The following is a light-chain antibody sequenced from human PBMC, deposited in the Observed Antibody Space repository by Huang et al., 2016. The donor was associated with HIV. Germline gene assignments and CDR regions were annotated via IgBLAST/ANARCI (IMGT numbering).Light chain of an antibody. J-gene: IGKJ2*01. CDR1: QSGTNF. CDR2: DAS. V-gene: IGKV3-11*01. CDR3: QQRNDWPPYT. Sequence: EVVLTQSPATLSLSPGERATLSCRASQSGTNFLAWYQQKPGQPPRLLIYDASTRATGIPPRFSGSGSGTDFTLTISSLEPEDFAVYYCQQRNDWPPYTFGQGTRLEIK.